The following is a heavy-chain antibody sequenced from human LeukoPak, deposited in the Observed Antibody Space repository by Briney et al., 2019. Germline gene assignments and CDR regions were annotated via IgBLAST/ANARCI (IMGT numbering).Heavy chain of an antibody. J-gene: IGHJ4*02. Sequence: GGSLILSCAASGFSYGSYWMSWVRQAPGKGLEWVANIKHDGSDIRYADSVKGRFIISRDNAKNSLFLQMNSLRADDTAIFYCARTRNSYPFDSWGQGTLVTVSP. CDR3: ARTRNSYPFDS. D-gene: IGHD5-18*01. V-gene: IGHV3-7*04. CDR2: IKHDGSDI. CDR1: GFSYGSYW.